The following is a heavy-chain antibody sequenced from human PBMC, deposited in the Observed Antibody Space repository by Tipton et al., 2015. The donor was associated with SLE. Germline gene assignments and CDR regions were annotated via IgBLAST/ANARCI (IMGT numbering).Heavy chain of an antibody. CDR1: GGSISSGGYY. CDR3: ARAVGSLGKDAFDI. Sequence: TLSLTCTVSGGSISSGGYYWSWIRQHPGKGLEWIGYIYYSGSTNYNPSLTSRVTISVDTSKNQFSLKLSSVTAADTAVYYCARAVGSLGKDAFDIWGQGTMVTVSS. V-gene: IGHV4-61*08. J-gene: IGHJ3*02. D-gene: IGHD7-27*01. CDR2: IYYSGST.